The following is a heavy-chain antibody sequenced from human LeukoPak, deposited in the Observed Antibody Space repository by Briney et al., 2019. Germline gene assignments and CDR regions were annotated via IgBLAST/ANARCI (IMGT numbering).Heavy chain of an antibody. Sequence: SETLSLTCTVSGGSISSYYWSRIRQPPGKGLEWIGYIYYSGSTNYNPSLKSRVTISVDTSKNQFSLKLSSVTAADTAVYYCARGAPSSSSHWGQGTLVTVSS. CDR1: GGSISSYY. D-gene: IGHD6-6*01. CDR3: ARGAPSSSSH. J-gene: IGHJ4*02. V-gene: IGHV4-59*01. CDR2: IYYSGST.